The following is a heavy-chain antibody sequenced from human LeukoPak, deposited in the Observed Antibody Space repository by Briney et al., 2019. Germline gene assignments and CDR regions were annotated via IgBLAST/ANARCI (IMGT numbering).Heavy chain of an antibody. D-gene: IGHD3-10*01. J-gene: IGHJ4*02. Sequence: ASVKVSCKASGGTFSNYAISWVRQAPGQGLEWMGWISAYNGNTNYAQKLQGRVTMTTDTSTSTAYMELRSLRSDDTAVYYCARDSSGSGSPHWGQGTLVTVSS. CDR2: ISAYNGNT. V-gene: IGHV1-18*01. CDR3: ARDSSGSGSPH. CDR1: GGTFSNYA.